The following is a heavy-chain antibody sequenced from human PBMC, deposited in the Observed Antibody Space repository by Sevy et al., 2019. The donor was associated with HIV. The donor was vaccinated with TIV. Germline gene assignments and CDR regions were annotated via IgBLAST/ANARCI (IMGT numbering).Heavy chain of an antibody. CDR3: AKAKGDSKIHYYSYGIDV. J-gene: IGHJ6*02. CDR1: GFTFNNYA. D-gene: IGHD2-21*02. CDR2: ISSCGGNT. V-gene: IGHV3-23*01. Sequence: GGSLRLSCLASGFTFNNYAMSWVRQAPGKGLEWVSLISSCGGNTYYADAVKGRCSTSRDNSKNTRYLQVNSLRTEDTAVYYCAKAKGDSKIHYYSYGIDVWGQGATVTVSS.